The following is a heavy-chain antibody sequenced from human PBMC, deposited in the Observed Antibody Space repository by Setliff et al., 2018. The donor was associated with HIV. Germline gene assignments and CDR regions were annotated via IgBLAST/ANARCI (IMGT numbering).Heavy chain of an antibody. CDR1: GFTFSSYA. D-gene: IGHD6-13*01. CDR2: LRFDGSNQ. J-gene: IGHJ4*02. CDR3: AKDVARRLAAIGRRGFFDS. V-gene: IGHV3-30*02. Sequence: PGGSLRLSCEASGFTFSSYAMHWVCQAPGKGLEWVAFLRFDGSNQYYADSVKGRFTISRDNSRNTLYLQMHSLTPEDTAVYYCAKDVARRLAAIGRRGFFDSWGQGTLVTVSS.